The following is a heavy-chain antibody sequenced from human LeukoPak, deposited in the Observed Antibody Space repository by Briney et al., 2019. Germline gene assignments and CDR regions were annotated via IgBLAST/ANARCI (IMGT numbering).Heavy chain of an antibody. J-gene: IGHJ4*02. CDR3: ASIVTVVTPRRDPFDY. CDR2: ISGSGGDT. Sequence: GGSLRLSCAASGFTFSSYAMSWVRQAPGKRLEWVSAISGSGGDTYYADSVKGRFTISRDNSKNTLYLQMNSLRAEDTAVYYCASIVTVVTPRRDPFDYWGQGTLVTVSS. D-gene: IGHD4-23*01. V-gene: IGHV3-23*01. CDR1: GFTFSSYA.